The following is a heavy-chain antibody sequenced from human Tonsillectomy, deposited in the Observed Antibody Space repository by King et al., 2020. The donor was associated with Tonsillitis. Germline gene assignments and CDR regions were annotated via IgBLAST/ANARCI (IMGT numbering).Heavy chain of an antibody. CDR1: GYTFTSYG. J-gene: IGHJ3*02. Sequence: QLVQSGAEVKKPGASVKVSCKASGYTFTSYGINWVRQAPGQGLEWMGWISAYNGNTNYAQKLQGRVTMTTNSSTGTAYIELRSLRSDDTAWYYCSRDLIVAVPAAKFASDGFDIWGQGTMVIVSS. CDR3: SRDLIVAVPAAKFASDGFDI. V-gene: IGHV1-18*04. D-gene: IGHD2-2*01. CDR2: ISAYNGNT.